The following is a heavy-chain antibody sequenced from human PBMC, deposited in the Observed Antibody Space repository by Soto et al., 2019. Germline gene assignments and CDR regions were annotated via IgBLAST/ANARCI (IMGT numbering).Heavy chain of an antibody. CDR2: IYPGDSDT. CDR1: LYSVSDYC. Sequence: LGEPLKSSSTPSLYSVSDYCIGSVRQLPGQGLEWMGIIYPGDSDTKYSPSFQGQVTITADTSITTAFLQWTSLKPEGTAMYYCARPAQQAGSPKSQYYILDAWGKGPRVTVSS. D-gene: IGHD3-10*01. J-gene: IGHJ6*04. CDR3: ARPAQQAGSPKSQYYILDA. V-gene: IGHV5-51*01.